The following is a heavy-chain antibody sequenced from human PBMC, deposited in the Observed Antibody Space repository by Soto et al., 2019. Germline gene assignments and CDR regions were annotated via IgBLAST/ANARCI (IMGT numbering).Heavy chain of an antibody. V-gene: IGHV5-51*01. CDR1: GYSFTSYW. CDR3: ARQIVIVGSTYDAFDI. J-gene: IGHJ3*02. CDR2: IYPGDSDA. D-gene: IGHD1-26*01. Sequence: GESLKISCEAVGYSFTSYWIGWVRLMPAKGLEWMGIIYPGDSDARYSPSFQGQVTISADKSINTAYLQWSSLKASDTAIYYCARQIVIVGSTYDAFDIWGQGTMVTVSS.